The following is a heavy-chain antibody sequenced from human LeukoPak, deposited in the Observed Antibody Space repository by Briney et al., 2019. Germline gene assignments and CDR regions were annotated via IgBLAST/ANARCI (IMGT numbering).Heavy chain of an antibody. V-gene: IGHV3-7*01. J-gene: IGHJ1*01. D-gene: IGHD3-22*01. CDR1: GFTFSNYW. Sequence: GGSLRLSCEGSGFTFSNYWMGWVRQAPGKGLQWLANIKTDGSEKYYVDSVKGRFTISRDNTKNSLYLQMNSLRAEDTAVYYCATYSSLNRREFQFWGQGTLLTVSS. CDR2: IKTDGSEK. CDR3: ATYSSLNRREFQF.